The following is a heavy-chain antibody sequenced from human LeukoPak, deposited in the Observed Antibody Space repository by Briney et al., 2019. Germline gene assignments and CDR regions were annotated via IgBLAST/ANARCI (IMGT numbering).Heavy chain of an antibody. CDR1: GGSISSYY. CDR2: IYTSGST. Sequence: SETLSLTCTVSGGSISSYYWSWIRQPAGKGLEWIGRIYTSGSTNYNPSLKSRVTMSVDTSKNQFSLKLSSVTAADTAVYYCARSNRITMVRGGWYFDYWGQGTLVTVSS. CDR3: ARSNRITMVRGGWYFDY. J-gene: IGHJ4*02. D-gene: IGHD3-10*01. V-gene: IGHV4-4*07.